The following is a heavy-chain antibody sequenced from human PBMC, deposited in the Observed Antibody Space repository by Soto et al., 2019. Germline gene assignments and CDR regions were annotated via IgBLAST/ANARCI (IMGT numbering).Heavy chain of an antibody. CDR3: ARTGGLSYSSSSGKGFDY. Sequence: QVQLQQWGAGLLKPSETLSLTCAVYGGSFSGYYWSWIRQPPGKGLEWIGEINHSGSTNYNPSLKSRVTISVDTSKNQFSLKLSSVTAADTAVYYCARTGGLSYSSSSGKGFDYWGQGTLVTVSS. J-gene: IGHJ4*02. D-gene: IGHD6-6*01. CDR2: INHSGST. CDR1: GGSFSGYY. V-gene: IGHV4-34*01.